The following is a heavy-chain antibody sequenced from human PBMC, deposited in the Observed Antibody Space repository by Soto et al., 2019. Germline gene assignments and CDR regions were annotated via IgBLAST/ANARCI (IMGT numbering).Heavy chain of an antibody. D-gene: IGHD4-17*01. CDR3: ARDTMDYEASVELDF. J-gene: IGHJ4*02. CDR2: ISYDGSNK. Sequence: QVQLVESGGGVVQPGRSLRLSCAASGFTLSSYAMHWVRQAPGKGLEWVAVISYDGSNKYYADSVKGRFTISRDNPKNTLYLQMNSLRAEDTAVYYCARDTMDYEASVELDFWGQGTLVTVSS. V-gene: IGHV3-30-3*01. CDR1: GFTLSSYA.